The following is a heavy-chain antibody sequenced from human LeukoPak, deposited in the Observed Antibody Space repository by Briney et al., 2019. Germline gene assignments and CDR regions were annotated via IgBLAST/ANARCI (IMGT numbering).Heavy chain of an antibody. CDR1: GGSISSSRYY. CDR2: IYYSGST. Sequence: PSETLSLTCTVSGGSISSSRYYWSWIRQHPGKGLEWIGYIYYSGSTYYNPSLKSRVTISVDTSKNQFSLKLSSVTAADAAVYYCARARGSSSLGEFDYWGQGTLVTVSS. V-gene: IGHV4-31*03. D-gene: IGHD6-6*01. J-gene: IGHJ4*02. CDR3: ARARGSSSLGEFDY.